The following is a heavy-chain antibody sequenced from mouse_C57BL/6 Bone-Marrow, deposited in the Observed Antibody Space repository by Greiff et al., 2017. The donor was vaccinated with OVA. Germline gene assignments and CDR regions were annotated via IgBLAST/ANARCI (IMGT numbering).Heavy chain of an antibody. CDR1: GFNIKDDY. J-gene: IGHJ2*01. Sequence: EVKLQESGAELVRPGASVKLSCTASGFNIKDDYMHWVKQRPEQGLEWIGWIDPENGDTEYASKFQGKATITADTSSNTAYLQLSSLTSEDTAVYYCTLTLGDYWGQGTTLTVSS. CDR2: IDPENGDT. V-gene: IGHV14-4*01. D-gene: IGHD4-1*01. CDR3: TLTLGDY.